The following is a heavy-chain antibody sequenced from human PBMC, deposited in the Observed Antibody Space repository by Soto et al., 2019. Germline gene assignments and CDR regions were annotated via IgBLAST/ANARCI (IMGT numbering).Heavy chain of an antibody. CDR1: GFTFSDHY. Sequence: EVPLVESGGGLVQPGGSLRLSCAVSGFTFSDHYLDWVRQAPGKGLEWIGRSRNKANSYTTEYAASVKGRFTISRDDSENSLYLQMNSLKTEDTAVYYCARVARTYYVDYWGQGTLVTVSS. CDR2: SRNKANSYTT. D-gene: IGHD5-12*01. J-gene: IGHJ4*02. V-gene: IGHV3-72*01. CDR3: ARVARTYYVDY.